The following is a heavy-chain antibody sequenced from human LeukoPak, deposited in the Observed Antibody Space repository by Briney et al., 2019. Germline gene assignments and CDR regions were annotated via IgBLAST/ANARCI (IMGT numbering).Heavy chain of an antibody. D-gene: IGHD2-15*01. V-gene: IGHV3-74*01. CDR1: GFTFISYW. CDR2: INSDGSTT. Sequence: GGSLRLSCAASGFTFISYWMHWVRQAPGKGLVWVSRINSDGSTTSYAASVKGRFTISRDTAKNTLYLQMNSLRAEDTAVYYCARGVGLVVLGDYFDYWGQGTLVTVSS. CDR3: ARGVGLVVLGDYFDY. J-gene: IGHJ4*02.